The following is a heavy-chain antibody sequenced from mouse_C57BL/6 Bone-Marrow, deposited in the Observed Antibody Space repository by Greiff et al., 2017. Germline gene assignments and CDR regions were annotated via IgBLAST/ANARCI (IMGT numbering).Heavy chain of an antibody. CDR1: GYTFTNYW. J-gene: IGHJ4*01. CDR3: ARGVTTTTGYYAMDY. Sequence: QVQLQQSGAELVRPGTSVKMSCKASGYTFTNYWIGWAKQRPGHGLEWIGDIYPGGGYTNYNEQFKGKATLTADKSSSTAYMQFSSLTSEDSAVYFCARGVTTTTGYYAMDYWGQGTSVTVAS. V-gene: IGHV1-63*01. D-gene: IGHD2-2*01. CDR2: IYPGGGYT.